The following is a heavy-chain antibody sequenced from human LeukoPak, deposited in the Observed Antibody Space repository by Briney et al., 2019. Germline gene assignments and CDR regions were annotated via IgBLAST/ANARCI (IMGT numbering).Heavy chain of an antibody. CDR1: GASISDYY. CDR2: IYTSGST. D-gene: IGHD2-15*01. V-gene: IGHV4-4*07. Sequence: SETLSLTCIVSGASISDYYWSRIRQPAGKGLEWIGRIYTSGSTNYNPSLKSRVTMSVDTSKNQFSLKLSSVTAADTAVYYCARVRYVAATPYYFDYWGQGTLVTVSS. CDR3: ARVRYVAATPYYFDY. J-gene: IGHJ4*02.